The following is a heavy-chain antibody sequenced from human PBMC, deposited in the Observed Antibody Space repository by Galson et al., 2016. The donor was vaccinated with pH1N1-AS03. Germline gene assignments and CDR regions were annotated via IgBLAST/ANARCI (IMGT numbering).Heavy chain of an antibody. CDR3: ARAMYTSGWYGMDV. J-gene: IGHJ6*02. CDR1: GFIFSSDW. V-gene: IGHV3-74*01. Sequence: SLRLSCAASGFIFSSDWMHWVRQVPGKGLVWVSRITSAGSSISYADAVKGRFTTSRDNAKNTLYLQMNSLRAEVTAVYHCARAMYTSGWYGMDVWGQGTTVTVSS. D-gene: IGHD6-19*01. CDR2: ITSAGSSI.